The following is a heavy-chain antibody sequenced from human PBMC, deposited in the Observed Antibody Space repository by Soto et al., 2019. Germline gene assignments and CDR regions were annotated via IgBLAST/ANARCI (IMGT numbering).Heavy chain of an antibody. Sequence: ASVKVSCKASGYTFTSYAMHWVRQAPGQRLEWMGWINAGNGNTKYSQKFQGRVTITRDTSASTAYMELSSLRSEDTAVYYCARELRGYYDSSGYLGYWGQGTLVTVSS. J-gene: IGHJ4*02. CDR2: INAGNGNT. V-gene: IGHV1-3*01. D-gene: IGHD3-22*01. CDR1: GYTFTSYA. CDR3: ARELRGYYDSSGYLGY.